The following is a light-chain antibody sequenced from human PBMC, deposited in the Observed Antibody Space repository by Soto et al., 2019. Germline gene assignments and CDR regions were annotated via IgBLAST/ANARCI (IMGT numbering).Light chain of an antibody. CDR2: GAQ. CDR1: QSVSDN. CDR3: QQYNKWPPAIS. V-gene: IGKV3-15*01. J-gene: IGKJ5*01. Sequence: EIMWTQSPATLSVSPGEGATLSCRASQSVSDNLAWYQQKPGQAPRILIYGAQTRATGIPARFSGSGSGTEFTLTISSLQSEDFAVYYCQQYNKWPPAISFGQGTRLEIK.